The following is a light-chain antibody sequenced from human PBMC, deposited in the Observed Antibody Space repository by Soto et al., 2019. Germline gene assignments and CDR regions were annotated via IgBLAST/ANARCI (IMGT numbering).Light chain of an antibody. V-gene: IGKV3-20*01. J-gene: IGKJ4*01. CDR1: QSVNNNY. Sequence: EIVLKQSPATLSLSPGERATLSCRASQSVNNNYLSWHQQKPGQPPRFLIYDASSRATGIPNRFRGSGSGTDFTLTISSLEPEDFAVYYCQQYGSTPLTFGGGTKVDIK. CDR3: QQYGSTPLT. CDR2: DAS.